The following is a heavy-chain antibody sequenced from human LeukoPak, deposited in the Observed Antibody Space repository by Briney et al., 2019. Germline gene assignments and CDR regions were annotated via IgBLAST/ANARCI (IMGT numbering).Heavy chain of an antibody. D-gene: IGHD4-17*01. CDR3: ARQGYGDFTLGADY. Sequence: ASVKVSCKASGYTFIDYAMHWVRQAPGQGLEWMGWINPNSGGTHYAQKFQGRVTMTRDTSISTAYMELRYLGSDDAALYYCARQGYGDFTLGADYWGQGTLVTVSS. CDR1: GYTFIDYA. J-gene: IGHJ4*02. CDR2: INPNSGGT. V-gene: IGHV1-2*02.